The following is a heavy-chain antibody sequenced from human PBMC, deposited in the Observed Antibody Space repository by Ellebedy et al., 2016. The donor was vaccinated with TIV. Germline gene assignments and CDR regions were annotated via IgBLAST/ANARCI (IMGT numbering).Heavy chain of an antibody. Sequence: GSLRLSCTVSGGSISSYYWSWIRQPPGKGLEWIGYIYYSGSTNYNPSLKSRVTISVDTPKNQLSLKVSSVTAADTAVYFCARGEGVAVAGTLTYYYYGMDVWGQGTTVTVSS. J-gene: IGHJ6*02. CDR3: ARGEGVAVAGTLTYYYYGMDV. D-gene: IGHD6-19*01. CDR1: GGSISSYY. V-gene: IGHV4-59*01. CDR2: IYYSGST.